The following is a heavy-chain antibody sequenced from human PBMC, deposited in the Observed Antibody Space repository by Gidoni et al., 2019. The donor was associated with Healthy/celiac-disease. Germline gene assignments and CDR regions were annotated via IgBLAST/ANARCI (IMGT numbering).Heavy chain of an antibody. V-gene: IGHV3-30*04. J-gene: IGHJ3*02. CDR1: GFTFSSYA. D-gene: IGHD6-6*01. Sequence: QVQLVESGGGVVRPGRSLRLSCAASGFTFSSYAMHWVRQAPGKGLEWVAVISYDGSNKYYADSVKGRFTISRDNSKNTLYLQMNSLRAEDTAVYYCARDKKLGDAFDIWGQGTMVTVSS. CDR3: ARDKKLGDAFDI. CDR2: ISYDGSNK.